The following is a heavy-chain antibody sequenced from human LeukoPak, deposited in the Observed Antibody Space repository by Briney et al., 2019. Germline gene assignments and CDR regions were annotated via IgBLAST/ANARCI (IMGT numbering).Heavy chain of an antibody. Sequence: GGSLRLSCVASGFTFSSYGMHWVRQAPGKGLEWVAVILVDGSNKYYADSVKGRFTISRDNSKNTLYLQMNSLRAEDTAVYFCARDSARVGASPLYYFDYWGQGTLVTVSS. D-gene: IGHD1-26*01. CDR1: GFTFSSYG. CDR2: ILVDGSNK. J-gene: IGHJ4*02. CDR3: ARDSARVGASPLYYFDY. V-gene: IGHV3-33*01.